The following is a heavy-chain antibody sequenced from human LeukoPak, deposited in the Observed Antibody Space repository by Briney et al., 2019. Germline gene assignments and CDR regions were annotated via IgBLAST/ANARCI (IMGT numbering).Heavy chain of an antibody. CDR3: ARDSVRRGSSFRPYSYYGMDV. D-gene: IGHD6-6*01. V-gene: IGHV3-33*01. CDR1: GFSFNTYN. Sequence: PGRSLRLSCAASGFSFNTYNMNWVRQAPGKGLECGVVVWYDGSSKYYADSVKGRFTVSRDNSKNKMYLQMNGLRAEDAAVYYCARDSVRRGSSFRPYSYYGMDVWGQGTTVTVSS. CDR2: VWYDGSSK. J-gene: IGHJ6*02.